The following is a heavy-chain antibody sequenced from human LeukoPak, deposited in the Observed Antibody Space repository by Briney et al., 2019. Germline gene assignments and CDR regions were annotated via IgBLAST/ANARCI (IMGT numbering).Heavy chain of an antibody. V-gene: IGHV1-18*01. J-gene: IGHJ3*02. CDR2: ISAYNGNT. CDR1: GYTFTSYG. CDR3: ARDDFYYGPGTHKPYPVAFDI. D-gene: IGHD3-10*01. Sequence: GASVKVSCKASGYTFTSYGISWVRQAPGQGLEWMGWISAYNGNTNYAQKLQGRVTMTTDTSTSTAYMELRSLRSDDTAVYYCARDDFYYGPGTHKPYPVAFDIWGQGTMVTVSS.